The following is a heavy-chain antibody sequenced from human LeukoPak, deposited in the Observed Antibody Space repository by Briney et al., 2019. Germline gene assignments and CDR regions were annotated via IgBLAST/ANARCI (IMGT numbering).Heavy chain of an antibody. D-gene: IGHD3-10*01. Sequence: SETLSLTCTVSGGSISTSNYYWGWIRQPPGKGLEWIGNIFYSGSTYYSPSLRSRVTISLDTSRNQFSLKLNSVTAADTAVYYCARHGNQWFQTFDYWGQGTLVTVSS. J-gene: IGHJ4*02. CDR2: IFYSGST. V-gene: IGHV4-39*01. CDR3: ARHGNQWFQTFDY. CDR1: GGSISTSNYY.